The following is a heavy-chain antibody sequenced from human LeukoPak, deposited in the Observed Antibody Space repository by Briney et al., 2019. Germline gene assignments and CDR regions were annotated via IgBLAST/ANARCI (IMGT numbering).Heavy chain of an antibody. Sequence: GESLKISCKGSGYSFTSYWIGWVRQMPGKGLEWMGIIYPGDSDTRYSPSFQGQVTISADKSISTAYLRWSSLKASDTAMYYCARPRRYCSSTSCSYYFDYWGQGTLVTVSS. J-gene: IGHJ4*02. V-gene: IGHV5-51*01. CDR2: IYPGDSDT. CDR3: ARPRRYCSSTSCSYYFDY. CDR1: GYSFTSYW. D-gene: IGHD2-2*01.